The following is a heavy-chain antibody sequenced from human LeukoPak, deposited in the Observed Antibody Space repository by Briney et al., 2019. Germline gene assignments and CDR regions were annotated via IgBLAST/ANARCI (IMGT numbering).Heavy chain of an antibody. CDR3: ARFRYDETHFGMDV. J-gene: IGHJ6*02. D-gene: IGHD5-12*01. V-gene: IGHV3-7*01. Sequence: PGGSLRLSCVASGFTFGRYWMSWVRQAPGKGLKWVANIKEDGSQIYSVDSVRGRFSISRDNAQNTLYLQMNSLRDEDTALYYCARFRYDETHFGMDVWGQGTMVTVSS. CDR2: IKEDGSQI. CDR1: GFTFGRYW.